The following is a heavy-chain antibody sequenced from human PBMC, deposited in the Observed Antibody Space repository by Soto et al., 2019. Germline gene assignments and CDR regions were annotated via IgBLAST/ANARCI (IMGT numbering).Heavy chain of an antibody. CDR2: INHSGST. Sequence: SETLSLTCAVYGGSFSGYYWSWIRQPPGKGLEWIGEINHSGSTNYNPSLKSRVTISVDTSKNQFSLKLSSVTAADTVVYYCAXAXCSISTCYAVYFDSWGQGTLVTVSS. CDR1: GGSFSGYY. D-gene: IGHD2-2*01. V-gene: IGHV4-34*01. CDR3: AXAXCSISTCYAVYFDS. J-gene: IGHJ4*02.